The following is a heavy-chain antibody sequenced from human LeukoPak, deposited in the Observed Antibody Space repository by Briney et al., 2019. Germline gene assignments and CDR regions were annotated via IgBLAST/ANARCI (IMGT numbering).Heavy chain of an antibody. CDR3: ARRYHYDTSDYSYGFNH. J-gene: IGHJ4*02. Sequence: SSVKVSCKVSGYTFTDYYMHWVRQAPGQGLEWMGWINPNGGGTNYAQKFQGKVTITKDTSFNTGYMELSSLRSDDTAVYYCARRYHYDTSDYSYGFNHWGQGTLVTVSS. CDR2: INPNGGGT. CDR1: GYTFTDYY. D-gene: IGHD3-22*01. V-gene: IGHV1-2*02.